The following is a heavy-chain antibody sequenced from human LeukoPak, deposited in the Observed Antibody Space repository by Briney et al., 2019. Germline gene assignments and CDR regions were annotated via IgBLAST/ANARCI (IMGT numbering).Heavy chain of an antibody. V-gene: IGHV4-34*01. D-gene: IGHD3-9*01. CDR1: GGSFSGYY. CDR3: ARARLRYFDWLLLPLYYFDY. CDR2: MNHSGST. J-gene: IGHJ4*02. Sequence: SETLSLTCAVYGGSFSGYYWSWIREPPGKGLEWIGEMNHSGSTNYNPSLKSRVTISVDTSKNQFSLKLSSVTAADTAVYYCARARLRYFDWLLLPLYYFDYWGQGTLVTVSS.